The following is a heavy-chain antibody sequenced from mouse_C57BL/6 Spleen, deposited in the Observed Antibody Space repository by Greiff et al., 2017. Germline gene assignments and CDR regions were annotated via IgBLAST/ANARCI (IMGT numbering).Heavy chain of an antibody. V-gene: IGHV1-55*01. CDR3: ARRDYYGSSYGGYFDY. CDR2: IYPGSGST. CDR1: GYTFTSYW. J-gene: IGHJ2*01. Sequence: QVQLQQPGAELVKPGASVKMSCKASGYTFTSYWITWVKQRPGQGLEWIGDIYPGSGSTNYNEKFKSKATLTVDTSSSTAYMQLRSLTSEDSAVYYCARRDYYGSSYGGYFDYWGQGTTLTVST. D-gene: IGHD1-1*01.